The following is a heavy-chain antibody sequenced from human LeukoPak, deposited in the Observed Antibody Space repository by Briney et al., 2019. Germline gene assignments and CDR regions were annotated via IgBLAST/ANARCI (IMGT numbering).Heavy chain of an antibody. Sequence: PGRSLRLSCAASGFTFSSYWMSWVRQAPGKGLEWVANIKKDGSEKYYVDSVKGRFIISRDNAKNSLYLQMNSLRDEDTAVYYCARAWGYFDYWGQGTLVTVSS. CDR3: ARAWGYFDY. J-gene: IGHJ4*02. V-gene: IGHV3-7*01. CDR2: IKKDGSEK. CDR1: GFTFSSYW. D-gene: IGHD3-16*01.